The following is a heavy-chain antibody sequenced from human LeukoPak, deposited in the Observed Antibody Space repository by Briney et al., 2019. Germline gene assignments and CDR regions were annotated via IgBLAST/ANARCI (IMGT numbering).Heavy chain of an antibody. CDR1: GGSISSYY. J-gene: IGHJ4*02. CDR2: IYTSGST. Sequence: SETLSLTCTVSGGSISSYYGSWIRKPAGKGLEWIGRIYTSGSTNYNPSLKSRVTMSVDTSKNQFSLKLSSVTAADTAVYYCARDRGYGDILTGYSSLGFDYWGQGTLVTVSS. CDR3: ARDRGYGDILTGYSSLGFDY. V-gene: IGHV4-4*07. D-gene: IGHD3-9*01.